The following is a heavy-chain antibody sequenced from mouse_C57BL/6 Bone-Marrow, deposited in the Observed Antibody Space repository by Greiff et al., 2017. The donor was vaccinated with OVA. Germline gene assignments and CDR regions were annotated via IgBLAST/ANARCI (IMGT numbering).Heavy chain of an antibody. CDR1: GFTFSNYW. J-gene: IGHJ3*01. CDR2: IRLKSDNYAT. V-gene: IGHV6-3*01. Sequence: DVQLQESGGGLVQPGGSMKLSCVASGFTFSNYWMNWVRQSPEKGLEWVAQIRLKSDNYATHYAESVKGRFTISRDDSKSSVYLQMNNLRAEDTGIYYCTGYDGAYWGQGTLVTVSA. D-gene: IGHD2-3*01. CDR3: TGYDGAY.